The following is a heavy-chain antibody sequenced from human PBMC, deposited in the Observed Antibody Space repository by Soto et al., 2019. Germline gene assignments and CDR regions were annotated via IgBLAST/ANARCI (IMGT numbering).Heavy chain of an antibody. CDR3: ASQLELRGWAFEM. CDR1: GFTFNSYS. D-gene: IGHD1-7*01. CDR2: ISSSSSYI. Sequence: GGSLRLSCAASGFTFNSYSMNWVRQAPGKGLEWVSSISSSSSYIYYADSVKGRFTISRDNAKNSLYLQMNSLRAEDTAAYYCASQLELRGWAFEMWGQGTMVTVSS. V-gene: IGHV3-21*01. J-gene: IGHJ3*02.